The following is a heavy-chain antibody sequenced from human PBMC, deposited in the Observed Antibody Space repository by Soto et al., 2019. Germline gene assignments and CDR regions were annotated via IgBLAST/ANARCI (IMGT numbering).Heavy chain of an antibody. J-gene: IGHJ6*02. CDR3: TRDLTIVPATHPRLENYGMDV. D-gene: IGHD2-2*01. CDR1: GYSFTSYG. V-gene: IGHV1-18*01. CDR2: ISPYNGHI. Sequence: QVQLVQSAAEVKKPGASVKVSCKASGYSFTSYGVSWVRRAPGQGLEWMGWISPYNGHIQFVQRFKDRVSMTTDTSTKTAYMELRNLRSDDTAQYYCTRDLTIVPATHPRLENYGMDVWGQGTTVIVSS.